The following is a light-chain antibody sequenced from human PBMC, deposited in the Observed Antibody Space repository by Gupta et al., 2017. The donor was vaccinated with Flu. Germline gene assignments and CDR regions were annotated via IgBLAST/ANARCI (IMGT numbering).Light chain of an antibody. V-gene: IGLV7-46*01. CDR1: NGAVTSDQY. J-gene: IGLJ3*02. Sequence: VTLTCGSSNGAVTSDQYPYWLQQKPGQAPRTLMYDTSNKHSWTPARFSGSLLGGKAARTLSGAQPEDEAEYYGLLSYSGARLWVFGGGTKLTVL. CDR3: LLSYSGARLWV. CDR2: DTS.